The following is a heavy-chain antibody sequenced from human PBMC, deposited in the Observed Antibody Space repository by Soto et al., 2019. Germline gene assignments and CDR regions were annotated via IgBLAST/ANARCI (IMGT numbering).Heavy chain of an antibody. CDR2: ISAYNGNT. CDR1: GYTFTSYG. D-gene: IGHD4-4*01. J-gene: IGHJ5*02. Sequence: ASVKVSCKASGYTFTSYGISWVRQAPGQGLEWMGWISAYNGNTNYAQKLQGRVTMTTDTSTSTAYMELRSLRSDDTAVYYCARDVGTVTYTLFDLWGQDTLVTVSS. CDR3: ARDVGTVTYTLFDL. V-gene: IGHV1-18*01.